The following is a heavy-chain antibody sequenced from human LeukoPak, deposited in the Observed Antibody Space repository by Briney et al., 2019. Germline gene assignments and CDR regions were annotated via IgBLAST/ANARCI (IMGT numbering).Heavy chain of an antibody. V-gene: IGHV4-59*01. D-gene: IGHD6-19*01. Sequence: PSETLSLTCTVSGGSISSYYWSWIRQPPGKGLEWIGHIYYSGSTNYNPSLKSRVTISVDTSKNQFSLKLSSVTAADTAVYYCARWAGLLFDYWGQGTLVTVSS. CDR2: IYYSGST. J-gene: IGHJ4*02. CDR1: GGSISSYY. CDR3: ARWAGLLFDY.